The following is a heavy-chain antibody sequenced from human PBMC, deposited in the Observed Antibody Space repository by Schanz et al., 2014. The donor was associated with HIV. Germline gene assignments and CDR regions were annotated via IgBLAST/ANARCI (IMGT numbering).Heavy chain of an antibody. CDR1: VSRFSFSDFA. Sequence: EVQLLESGGGLVQPGGSLRLSCAVSVSRFSFSDFAMSWVRQAPGKGLEWVASITSASNIYYADSVKGRFTISRDNAKNSLYLQMNSLRAEDTAVYYCYGDESGYWGQGTLVTVSS. J-gene: IGHJ4*02. D-gene: IGHD4-17*01. CDR2: ITSASNI. V-gene: IGHV3-23*05. CDR3: YGDESGY.